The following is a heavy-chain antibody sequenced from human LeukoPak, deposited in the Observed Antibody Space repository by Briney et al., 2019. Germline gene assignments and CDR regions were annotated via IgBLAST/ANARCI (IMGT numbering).Heavy chain of an antibody. CDR1: GFTFSSYA. V-gene: IGHV3-23*01. D-gene: IGHD6-19*01. CDR3: AKPSSGWYLNWFDP. Sequence: GGSLRLSCAASGFTFSSYAMSWVRQAPGKGLEWVSAISGSGGSTYYADSVKGRFTISRGNSKNTLYLQMNSLRAKDTAVYYCAKPSSGWYLNWFDPWGQRTLVTVSS. J-gene: IGHJ5*02. CDR2: ISGSGGST.